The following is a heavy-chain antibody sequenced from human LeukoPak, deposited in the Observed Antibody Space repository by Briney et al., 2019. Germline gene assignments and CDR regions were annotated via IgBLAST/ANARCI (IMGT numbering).Heavy chain of an antibody. Sequence: GESLKISCKGSAYSFTSYWIAWVRQTPGQGLEWMGIIYPGDSDTRYSPSFQGQVTISADKSISTAYLQWSSLKASDTDMYYCARQDGDGLYFFDYWGQGTLVTVSS. J-gene: IGHJ4*02. V-gene: IGHV5-51*01. CDR3: ARQDGDGLYFFDY. CDR2: IYPGDSDT. D-gene: IGHD5-24*01. CDR1: AYSFTSYW.